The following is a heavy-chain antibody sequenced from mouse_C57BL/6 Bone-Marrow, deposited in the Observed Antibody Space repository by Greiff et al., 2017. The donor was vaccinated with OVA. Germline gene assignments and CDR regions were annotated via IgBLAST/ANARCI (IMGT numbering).Heavy chain of an antibody. CDR2: ISNGGGST. CDR3: ARGMVTNAY. D-gene: IGHD2-2*01. CDR1: GFTFSDYY. J-gene: IGHJ3*01. Sequence: EVNLVESGGGLVQPGGSLKLSCAASGFTFSDYYMYWVRQTPEKRLEWVAYISNGGGSTYYPDTVKGRFTISRDNAKNTLYLQMSRLKSEDTAMYYCARGMVTNAYWGQGTLVTVSA. V-gene: IGHV5-12*01.